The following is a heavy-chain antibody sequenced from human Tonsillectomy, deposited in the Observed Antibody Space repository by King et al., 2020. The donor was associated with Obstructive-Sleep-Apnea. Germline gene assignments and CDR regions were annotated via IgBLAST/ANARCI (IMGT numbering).Heavy chain of an antibody. Sequence: VQLVESGGGLVKPGESLRLSCAASGLTFTNDWMSWVRQTSGRRLEWVGRIKSKSDGGAEDYAAPVTGRFTILRLDSRNTLYLQMKSLMIEDSGVYYCTTDPVDFPDYWGRGTLVTVSS. D-gene: IGHD3-9*01. J-gene: IGHJ4*02. CDR1: GLTFTNDW. V-gene: IGHV3-15*01. CDR2: IKSKSDGGAE. CDR3: TTDPVDFPDY.